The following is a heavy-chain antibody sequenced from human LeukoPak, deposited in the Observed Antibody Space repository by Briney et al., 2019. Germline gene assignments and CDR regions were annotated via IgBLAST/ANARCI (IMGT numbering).Heavy chain of an antibody. CDR1: GFTFSSYS. Sequence: GGSLRLSCAASGFTFSSYSMNWVRQAPGKGLEWVSSISSSSSYIYYADSVKGRFTISRDNAKNSLYLQMNSLRAEDTAVYYCARDEKTGYSSSRGWFDPWGQGTLVTVSS. CDR2: ISSSSSYI. V-gene: IGHV3-21*01. J-gene: IGHJ5*02. D-gene: IGHD6-13*01. CDR3: ARDEKTGYSSSRGWFDP.